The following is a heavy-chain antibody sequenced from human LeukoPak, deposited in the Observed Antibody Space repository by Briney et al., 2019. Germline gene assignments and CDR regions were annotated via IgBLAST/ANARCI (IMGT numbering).Heavy chain of an antibody. J-gene: IGHJ4*02. CDR2: INSDGSST. D-gene: IGHD3-16*02. CDR1: GFTFSSYW. CDR3: ARDPTFGGAILGYFDY. V-gene: IGHV3-74*01. Sequence: GGSLRLSXAASGFTFSSYWMHWVRQAPGKGLVWVSRINSDGSSTSYADSVKGRFTISTDNAKNTLYLQMNSLKAEDTAVSYCARDPTFGGAILGYFDYWGQGTLVTVSS.